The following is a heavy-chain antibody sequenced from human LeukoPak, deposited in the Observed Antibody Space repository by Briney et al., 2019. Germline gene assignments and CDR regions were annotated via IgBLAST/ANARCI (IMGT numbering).Heavy chain of an antibody. CDR1: GYTLTELS. J-gene: IGHJ4*02. V-gene: IGHV1-24*01. CDR2: FDPEDGET. CDR3: ATDPSYGDYPIDY. Sequence: EASVKVSCKVSGYTLTELSMHWVRQAPGKGLEWMGGFDPEDGETIYAQKFQGRVTMTEDTSTDTAYMELSSLRSEDTAVYYCATDPSYGDYPIDYWGQGTLVTVSS. D-gene: IGHD4-17*01.